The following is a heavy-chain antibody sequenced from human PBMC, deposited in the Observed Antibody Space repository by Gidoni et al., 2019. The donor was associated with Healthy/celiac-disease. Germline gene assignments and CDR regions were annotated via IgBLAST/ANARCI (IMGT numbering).Heavy chain of an antibody. CDR3: ARAPYGGKRTFDY. J-gene: IGHJ4*02. D-gene: IGHD4-17*01. V-gene: IGHV4-34*01. Sequence: QVQLQQWGAGLLKPSETLSLTCAVYGGSFSGYYWSWIRQPPGKGLEWIGEINHSGSTNYNPSLKSRVTISVDTSKNQFSLKLSSVTAADTAVYYCARAPYGGKRTFDYWGQGTLVTVSS. CDR2: INHSGST. CDR1: GGSFSGYY.